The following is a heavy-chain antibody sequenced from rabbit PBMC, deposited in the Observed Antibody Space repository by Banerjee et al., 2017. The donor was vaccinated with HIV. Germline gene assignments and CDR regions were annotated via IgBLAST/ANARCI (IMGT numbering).Heavy chain of an antibody. CDR1: GFTISSSYV. J-gene: IGHJ4*01. CDR2: IYTGGSGST. V-gene: IGHV1S45*01. D-gene: IGHD1-1*01. CDR3: ARGTYASSGDYYIMGNL. Sequence: LEESGGGLVQPEGSLTLTCTASGFTISSSYVMCWVRQAPGKGLEWIACIYTGGSGSTYYATWAKGRFTISGTSSTTVTLQMTSLTAADTATYFCARGTYASSGDYYIMGNLWGPGTLVTVS.